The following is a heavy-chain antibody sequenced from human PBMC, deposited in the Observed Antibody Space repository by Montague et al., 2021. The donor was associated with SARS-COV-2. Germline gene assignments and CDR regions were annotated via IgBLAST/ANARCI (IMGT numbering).Heavy chain of an antibody. CDR3: ARFGGGTLEFDL. CDR2: IRTTGHT. Sequence: TLSLTCTVSGASISTGIYYWSWIRQPAGKGLEWIGRIRTTGHTDYXISLESRVFMSVDTSTNQFSLSLTSVTAADTAVYFCARFGGGTLEFDLWGQGTLVTVSS. D-gene: IGHD3-10*01. CDR1: GASISTGIYY. V-gene: IGHV4-61*02. J-gene: IGHJ4*02.